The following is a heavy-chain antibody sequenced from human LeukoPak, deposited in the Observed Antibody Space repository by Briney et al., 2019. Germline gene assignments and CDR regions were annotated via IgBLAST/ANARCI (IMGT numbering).Heavy chain of an antibody. V-gene: IGHV3-66*01. CDR1: GFTFSSYA. CDR3: ARDQVGYTYGTY. CDR2: IYSDGNP. Sequence: GGSLRLSCAASGFTFSSYAMSWVRQAPGKGLEWVSVIYSDGNPHYVDSVKGRFTISRDLSKNTVYLQMNSLSVEDTAVYYCARDQVGYTYGTYWGQGTLVTVSS. D-gene: IGHD5-18*01. J-gene: IGHJ4*02.